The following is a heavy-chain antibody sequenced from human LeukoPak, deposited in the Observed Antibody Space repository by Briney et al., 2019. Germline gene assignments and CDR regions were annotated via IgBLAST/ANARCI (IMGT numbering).Heavy chain of an antibody. CDR1: GFTLNNAW. D-gene: IGHD5-12*01. CDR2: IKRETDGGTI. V-gene: IGHV3-15*01. CDR3: ARHNGFYGIDV. J-gene: IGHJ6*02. Sequence: PGGSLRLSCAASGFTLNNAWMSWVRQAPGKGLEWLGRIKRETDGGTIDYAAPVKGRFTISRDDSRNTLYLQMDSLRAEDTAVYYCARHNGFYGIDVWGHGTTVTVSS.